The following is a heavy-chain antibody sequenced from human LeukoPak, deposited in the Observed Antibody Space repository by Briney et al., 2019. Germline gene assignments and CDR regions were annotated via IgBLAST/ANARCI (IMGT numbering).Heavy chain of an antibody. CDR3: AKDRNTYYYGSGSYFDY. Sequence: GGSLRLSCAASGFSFNTYDMTWVRQAPGKGLEWVSVISSSGAGTKYADSVKGRFTISRDNSKNTLYLQMNSLRAEDTAVYYCAKDRNTYYYGSGSYFDYWGQGTLVTVSS. CDR2: ISSSGAGT. D-gene: IGHD3-10*01. J-gene: IGHJ4*02. CDR1: GFSFNTYD. V-gene: IGHV3-23*01.